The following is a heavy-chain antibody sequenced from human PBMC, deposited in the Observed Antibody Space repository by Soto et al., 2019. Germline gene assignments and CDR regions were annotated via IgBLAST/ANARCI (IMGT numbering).Heavy chain of an antibody. CDR3: PRTYSSSWSPFEY. D-gene: IGHD6-13*01. J-gene: IGHJ4*02. V-gene: IGHV4-34*01. CDR2: INHSGST. Sequence: QVQLQQWGAGLLKPSETLSLTCAVYGGSFIGYYWSWIRQPPGKGLEWIGEINHSGSTNYNPSLKSRVTISVDSSKNQSPLQLSSLSAADTAVYSCPRTYSSSWSPFEYWGQGALVTVSS. CDR1: GGSFIGYY.